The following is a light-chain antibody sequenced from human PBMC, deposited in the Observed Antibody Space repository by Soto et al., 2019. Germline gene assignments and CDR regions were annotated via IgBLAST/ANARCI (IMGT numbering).Light chain of an antibody. CDR1: QSVSSTY. J-gene: IGKJ4*01. CDR3: QHYGNYFT. CDR2: DAS. Sequence: VVTQSPATLSLSPGERATLSCGASQSVSSTYIAWYQQRPGVPPRLLIYDASFRASGVPDRFSGSGSGTDFTLTISRLEPEDFAVYYWQHYGNYFTFGGGTKVDI. V-gene: IGKV3D-20*01.